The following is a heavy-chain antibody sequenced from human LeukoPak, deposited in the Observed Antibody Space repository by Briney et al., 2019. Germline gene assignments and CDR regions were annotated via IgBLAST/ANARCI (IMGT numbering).Heavy chain of an antibody. V-gene: IGHV3-30-3*01. D-gene: IGHD3-22*01. CDR1: EFIFSTYT. CDR2: ISYDGNNK. Sequence: PGGSLRLSCAASEFIFSTYTMHWVRQAPGKGLGWVAIISYDGNNKYYADSVKGRFTISRDNSKNTLYLQMNSLRAEDTAVYYCAREYSSGYYRTFDYRGQGTLVTVSS. CDR3: AREYSSGYYRTFDY. J-gene: IGHJ4*02.